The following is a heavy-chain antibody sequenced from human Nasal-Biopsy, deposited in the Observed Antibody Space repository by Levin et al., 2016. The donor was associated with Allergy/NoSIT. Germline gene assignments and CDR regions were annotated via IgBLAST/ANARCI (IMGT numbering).Heavy chain of an antibody. J-gene: IGHJ2*01. CDR2: ISYNGRKT. CDR1: GFTFRNYP. CDR3: ARTLPYDWYFDL. Sequence: LSLTCEASGFTFRNYPMHWVRRGPGKGLEWVTSISYNGRKTDFSDSVKGRFTVSRDSSKNTLYLQMNSLRVEDTAVYYCARTLPYDWYFDLWGRGTLVTVSS. D-gene: IGHD2-21*01. V-gene: IGHV3-30*04.